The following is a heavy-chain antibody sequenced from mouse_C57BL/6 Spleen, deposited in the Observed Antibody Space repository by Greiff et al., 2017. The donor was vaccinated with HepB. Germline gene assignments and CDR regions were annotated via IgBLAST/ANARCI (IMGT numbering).Heavy chain of an antibody. CDR2: IRNKANGYTT. V-gene: IGHV7-3*01. J-gene: IGHJ4*01. Sequence: EVKLVESGGGLVQPGGSLSLSCAASGFTFTDYYMSWVRQPPGKALEWLGFIRNKANGYTTEYSASVKGRFTISRDNSQSILYLQMNALRAEDSATDYCARFSYDYDVRVAMDYWGLGTSVTVSS. CDR1: GFTFTDYY. D-gene: IGHD2-4*01. CDR3: ARFSYDYDVRVAMDY.